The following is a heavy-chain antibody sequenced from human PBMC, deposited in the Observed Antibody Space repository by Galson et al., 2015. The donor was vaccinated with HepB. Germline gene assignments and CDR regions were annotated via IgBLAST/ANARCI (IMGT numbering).Heavy chain of an antibody. CDR3: AHGLGLVGPYFDY. Sequence: PALVKPTQTLTLTCTFSGLSLRISGAGVGWIRQSPGKALEWLAFIYWNDDKHYSPSLKSRLTITKDTSKNQVVLRMTSMDPVDTATYYCAHGLGLVGPYFDYWGQGTLVTVSS. CDR2: IYWNDDK. CDR1: GLSLRISGAG. D-gene: IGHD3-16*01. V-gene: IGHV2-5*01. J-gene: IGHJ4*02.